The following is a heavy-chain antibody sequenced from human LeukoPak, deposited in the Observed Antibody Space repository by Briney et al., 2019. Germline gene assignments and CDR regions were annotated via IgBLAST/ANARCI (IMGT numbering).Heavy chain of an antibody. CDR3: AKDRRAAAGRGYFQH. J-gene: IGHJ1*01. Sequence: PGGSLRLSCAASGFTFTSYAMSWVRQTPGKGLEWVASMSGGGDSDYYADSVKGRFTVSRDKSKNTLYVQMNSLRAEDTAVYYCAKDRRAAAGRGYFQHWGQGTLVTVSS. CDR2: MSGGGDSD. D-gene: IGHD6-13*01. V-gene: IGHV3-23*01. CDR1: GFTFTSYA.